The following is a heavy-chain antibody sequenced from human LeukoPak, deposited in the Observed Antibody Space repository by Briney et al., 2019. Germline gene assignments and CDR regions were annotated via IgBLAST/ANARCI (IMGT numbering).Heavy chain of an antibody. CDR2: INHSGST. CDR1: GGSFSGYY. V-gene: IGHV4-34*01. D-gene: IGHD2-2*01. CDR3: ARLHKRVPAATAYYFDH. Sequence: PSETLSLTCAVYGGSFSGYYWSWIRQPPGKGLEWIGEINHSGSTNYNPSLKSRVTISVDTSKNQFSLKLSSVTAADTAVYYCARLHKRVPAATAYYFDHWGQGTLVTVSS. J-gene: IGHJ4*02.